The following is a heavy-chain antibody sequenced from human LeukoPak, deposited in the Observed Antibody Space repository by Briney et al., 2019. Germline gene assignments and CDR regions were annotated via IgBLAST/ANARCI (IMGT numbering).Heavy chain of an antibody. Sequence: PSETLSLTCTVSGGSISSYYWSWIRQPPGKGLEWIGYIYYSGSTNYNPSLKSRVTISVDTSKNQFSLKLSSVTAADTAVYYCARAPHYDILTGYYNRYFDLWGRGTLVTVSS. J-gene: IGHJ2*01. CDR3: ARAPHYDILTGYYNRYFDL. CDR2: IYYSGST. CDR1: GGSISSYY. V-gene: IGHV4-59*01. D-gene: IGHD3-9*01.